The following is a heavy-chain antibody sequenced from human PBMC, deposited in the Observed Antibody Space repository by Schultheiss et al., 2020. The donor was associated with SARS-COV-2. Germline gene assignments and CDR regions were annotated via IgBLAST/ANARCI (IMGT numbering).Heavy chain of an antibody. CDR1: GGSISSSTYY. J-gene: IGHJ5*02. CDR2: IYYRGNT. D-gene: IGHD4-17*01. V-gene: IGHV4-39*01. CDR3: ARHDYGQSCFDP. Sequence: SETLSLTCTVSGGSISSSTYYWGWIRQSPGKGLEWIGSIYYRGNTYYNPSLKSRVTISVDTSKDQFSLNLSSVTAADTAVYFCARHDYGQSCFDPWGQGTSVTVSS.